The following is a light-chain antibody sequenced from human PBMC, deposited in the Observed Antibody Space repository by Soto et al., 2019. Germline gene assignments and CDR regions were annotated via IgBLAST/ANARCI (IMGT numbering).Light chain of an antibody. Sequence: EIVLTQSPATLSLSPGERATLSCRASQSVSSYLAWYQQKPGQAPRLLIFGASKRATGIPDRFSGSGSGRDFTLTISGLEPEDFAMYYCHQRNQFGQGTRLEIK. CDR3: HQRNQ. J-gene: IGKJ5*01. V-gene: IGKV3-11*02. CDR2: GAS. CDR1: QSVSSY.